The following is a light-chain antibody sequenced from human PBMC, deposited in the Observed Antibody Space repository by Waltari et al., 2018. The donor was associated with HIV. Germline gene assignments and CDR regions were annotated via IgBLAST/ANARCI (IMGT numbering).Light chain of an antibody. Sequence: EIVMTQSPATLSVSPGERATLSCWASQSISTNLAWYQQKPGQAPRLLFYGASTRAAGIPARFSGGGSGTEFTLTISSLQSEDFAVYYCQQYNNWPPEYTFGQGPSWRS. J-gene: IGKJ2*01. CDR2: GAS. V-gene: IGKV3-15*01. CDR1: QSISTN. CDR3: QQYNNWPPEYT.